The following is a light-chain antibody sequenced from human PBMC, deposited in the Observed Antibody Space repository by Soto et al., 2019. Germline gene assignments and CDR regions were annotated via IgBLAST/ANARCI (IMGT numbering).Light chain of an antibody. J-gene: IGKJ5*01. V-gene: IGKV3-11*01. CDR1: QSVSSY. CDR2: DAS. CDR3: QQRNNWPIT. Sequence: VYTHAPASRSLFAGERATLTSRASQSVSSYLAWYQQKPGQAPRLLIYDASNRATGIPVRFSGSGSGTDFTLTISSLEPEDFALYYCQQRNNWPITFGQGTRLEIK.